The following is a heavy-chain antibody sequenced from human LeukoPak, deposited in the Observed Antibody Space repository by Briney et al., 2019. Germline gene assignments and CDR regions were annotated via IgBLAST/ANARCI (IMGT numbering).Heavy chain of an antibody. J-gene: IGHJ6*02. CDR2: ISSSSSYI. CDR1: GFTFSSYS. Sequence: GGSLRLSCAASGFTFSSYSMNWVRQAPGKGLEWVSSISSSSSYIYYADSVKGRFTISRDNAKNSLYLQMNSLRAEDTAVYYCARDPLSYCSGGSCYPPYYYYGMDVWGQGTTVTVSS. CDR3: ARDPLSYCSGGSCYPPYYYYGMDV. D-gene: IGHD2-15*01. V-gene: IGHV3-21*01.